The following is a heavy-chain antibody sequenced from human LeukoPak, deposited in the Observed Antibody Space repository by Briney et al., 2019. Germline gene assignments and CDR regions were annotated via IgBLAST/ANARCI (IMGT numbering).Heavy chain of an antibody. CDR3: ARDLRSSSSSGINYYGMDV. CDR2: IYYSEST. CDR1: GGSISRSGYY. D-gene: IGHD6-6*01. J-gene: IGHJ6*02. V-gene: IGHV4-31*03. Sequence: SQTLSLTCTVSGGSISRSGYYWSWIRQHPGKGLEWIGYIYYSESTYYNPSLKSRVTISVDTSKNQFSLKLSSVTAADTAVYYCARDLRSSSSSGINYYGMDVWGQGTTVTVSS.